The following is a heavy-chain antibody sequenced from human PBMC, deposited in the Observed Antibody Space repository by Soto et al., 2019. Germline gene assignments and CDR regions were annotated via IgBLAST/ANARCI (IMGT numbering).Heavy chain of an antibody. D-gene: IGHD1-26*01. CDR2: VYISGST. CDR1: GGSISGYF. J-gene: IGHJ4*02. Sequence: PSETLSLTCTVSGGSISGYFWNWIRQPAGKGLEWIGRVYISGSTNYNPSLKSRVSMSGDTSKKQFSLKLSSVTAADTAVYYCARSTSGSPFDYWGPGVPVTVSS. V-gene: IGHV4-4*07. CDR3: ARSTSGSPFDY.